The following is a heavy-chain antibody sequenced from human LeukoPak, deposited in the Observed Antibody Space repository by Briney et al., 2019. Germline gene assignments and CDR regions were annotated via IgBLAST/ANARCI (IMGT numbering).Heavy chain of an antibody. CDR2: INPNSGGT. CDR1: GYTFTAYD. D-gene: IGHD1-26*01. Sequence: ASVKVSCKASGYTFTAYDMHWVRQAPGQGLEWMGWINPNSGGTNYVQKFQGRVTMTRDTSNSTAYMELSSLRSDDTAMYYCARDSRGPHDYWGQGTLVTVSS. CDR3: ARDSRGPHDY. V-gene: IGHV1-2*02. J-gene: IGHJ4*02.